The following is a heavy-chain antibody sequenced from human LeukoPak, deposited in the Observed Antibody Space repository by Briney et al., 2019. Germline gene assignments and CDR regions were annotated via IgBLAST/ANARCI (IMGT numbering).Heavy chain of an antibody. D-gene: IGHD6-13*01. CDR3: ARVRAAGTNYFDY. Sequence: ASVKVSCKASGYTFTSYAMHWVRQAPGQRLEWMGWINAGNGNTKYSQKFQGRVTITRDTSASTAYMELSSLRSEDTAVYYCARVRAAGTNYFDYWGQGTLVTVSS. CDR1: GYTFTSYA. V-gene: IGHV1-3*01. CDR2: INAGNGNT. J-gene: IGHJ4*02.